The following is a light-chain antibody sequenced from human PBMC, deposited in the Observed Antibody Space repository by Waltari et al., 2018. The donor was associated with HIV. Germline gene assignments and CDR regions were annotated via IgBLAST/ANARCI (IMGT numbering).Light chain of an antibody. J-gene: IGLJ2*01. Sequence: QSALTQPPSASGSPGQSVTISCTGTSSDVGGYNYVSWYQQHPGKAPKRMIYEVSKRPSGVPDRFVGSKSGNTASLTVSGLQAEDEADYYCSSYAGSNVVFGGGTKLTVL. CDR2: EVS. V-gene: IGLV2-8*01. CDR3: SSYAGSNVV. CDR1: SSDVGGYNY.